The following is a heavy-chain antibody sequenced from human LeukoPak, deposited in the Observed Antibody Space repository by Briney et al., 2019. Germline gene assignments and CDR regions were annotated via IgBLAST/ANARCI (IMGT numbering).Heavy chain of an antibody. D-gene: IGHD3-22*01. Sequence: GGSLRLSCAASGFTFDDYAMHWVRQAPGKGLEWVSGISWNSGSIGYADSVKGRFTISRDNAKNSLYLQMNSLRAEDTALYYCAKANYYDRPRAFDIWGQGTMVTVSS. CDR2: ISWNSGSI. V-gene: IGHV3-9*01. CDR1: GFTFDDYA. J-gene: IGHJ3*02. CDR3: AKANYYDRPRAFDI.